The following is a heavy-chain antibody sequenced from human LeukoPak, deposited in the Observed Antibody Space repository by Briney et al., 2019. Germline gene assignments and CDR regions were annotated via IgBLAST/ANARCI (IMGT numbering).Heavy chain of an antibody. J-gene: IGHJ4*02. Sequence: GSLRLSCAASGFTFSSYTTNWVRQPPGKGLEWIGSIYYIGTTYYNPSLESRVTISIDTSKNQFSLKMTSVTATDTAMYYCARRRSGQLYDNWGQGTLVTVSS. CDR3: ARRRSGQLYDN. D-gene: IGHD6-6*01. V-gene: IGHV4-39*01. CDR2: IYYIGTT. CDR1: GFTFSSYT.